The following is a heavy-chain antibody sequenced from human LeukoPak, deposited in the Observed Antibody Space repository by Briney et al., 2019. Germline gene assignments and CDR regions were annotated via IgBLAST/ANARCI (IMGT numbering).Heavy chain of an antibody. CDR1: GYTFTSYG. CDR3: ARDKGYGDPYYFDY. J-gene: IGHJ4*02. CDR2: ISGYNGNT. Sequence: ASVKVSCKASGYTFTSYGISWVRQAPGQGLEWMGWISGYNGNTNHAQKFQGRVTITADESTSTAYMELSSLRSEDTAVYYCARDKGYGDPYYFDYWGQGTLVTVSS. D-gene: IGHD4-17*01. V-gene: IGHV1-18*01.